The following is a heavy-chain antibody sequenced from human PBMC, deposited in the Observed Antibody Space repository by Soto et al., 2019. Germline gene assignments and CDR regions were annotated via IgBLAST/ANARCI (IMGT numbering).Heavy chain of an antibody. D-gene: IGHD4-17*01. CDR1: GVTFSSYA. CDR3: ARDTLYGGYYGMDV. V-gene: IGHV1-69*06. CDR2: IIPIFGTA. Sequence: SVKVSCKASGVTFSSYAISWVRQAPGQGLEWMGGIIPIFGTANYAQKFQGRVTITADKSTSTAYMELSSLRSEDTAVYYCARDTLYGGYYGMDVWGQGTTVTVSS. J-gene: IGHJ6*02.